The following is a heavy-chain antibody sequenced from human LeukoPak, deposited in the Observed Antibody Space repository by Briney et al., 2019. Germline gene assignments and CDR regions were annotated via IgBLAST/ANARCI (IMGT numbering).Heavy chain of an antibody. CDR3: AREGYSYGGLDAFDI. Sequence: PGGSLRLSCAASGFNVSSYEMNWVRQAPGKGLEWVSYISSSGLTIHYADSVKGRFTISRDNAKNSLYLQMNSLRAEDTAVYYCAREGYSYGGLDAFDIWGQGTMVTVSS. CDR2: ISSSGLTI. V-gene: IGHV3-48*03. D-gene: IGHD5-18*01. J-gene: IGHJ3*02. CDR1: GFNVSSYE.